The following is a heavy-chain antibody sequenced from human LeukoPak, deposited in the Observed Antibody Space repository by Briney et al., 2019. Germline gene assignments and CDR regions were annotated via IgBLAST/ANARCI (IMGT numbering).Heavy chain of an antibody. CDR2: INHSGST. J-gene: IGHJ4*02. V-gene: IGHV4-39*01. Sequence: SETLSLTCTVSGGSISSGGYYWSWIRQPPGKGLEWIGEINHSGSTNYNPSLKSRITISVDTSKNQFSLMLSSVTAADTALYYCARHESMGAAMALAAIDYWGQGTLVTASS. CDR3: ARHESMGAAMALAAIDY. D-gene: IGHD5-18*01. CDR1: GGSISSGGYY.